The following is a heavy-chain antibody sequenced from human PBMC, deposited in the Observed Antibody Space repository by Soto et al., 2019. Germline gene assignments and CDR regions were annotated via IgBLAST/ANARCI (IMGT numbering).Heavy chain of an antibody. Sequence: PGRSLRLSCIPSAFTFISSFMGWVRQAPGKGLEWVANINQDGSGTYYVDSVKGRFTISRDNAKNSLYLQMNSRRAQDTAVYYCARYFRGSGRYFFDHWGQGSLVTVSS. V-gene: IGHV3-7*03. D-gene: IGHD6-19*01. CDR3: ARYFRGSGRYFFDH. CDR2: INQDGSGT. CDR1: AFTFISSF. J-gene: IGHJ4*02.